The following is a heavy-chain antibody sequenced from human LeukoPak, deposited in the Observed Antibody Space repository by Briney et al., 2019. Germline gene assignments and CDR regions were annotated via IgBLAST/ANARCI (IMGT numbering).Heavy chain of an antibody. D-gene: IGHD3-16*01. J-gene: IGHJ6*02. Sequence: GSLRLSCAASGFTFSSYSMNWVRQAPGKGLEWVSSISSSSSYIYYADSVKGRFTISRDNAKNSLYLQMNSLRAEDTAVYYCARGVVSPRGGYYGMDVWGQGTTVTVSS. V-gene: IGHV3-21*01. CDR3: ARGVVSPRGGYYGMDV. CDR2: ISSSSSYI. CDR1: GFTFSSYS.